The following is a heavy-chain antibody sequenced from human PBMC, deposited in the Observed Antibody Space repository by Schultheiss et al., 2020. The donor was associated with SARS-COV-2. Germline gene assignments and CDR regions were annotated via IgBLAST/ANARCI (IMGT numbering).Heavy chain of an antibody. V-gene: IGHV3-48*01. D-gene: IGHD6-25*01. CDR3: ARDGIAAVRGFDY. CDR2: ISSSSSTI. CDR1: GFMFSGYA. J-gene: IGHJ4*02. Sequence: GESLKISCAGSGFMFSGYAMTWVRQAPGKGLEWVSYISSSSSTIYYADSVKGRFTISRDNAKNSLYLQMNSLRAEDTAVYYCARDGIAAVRGFDYWGQGTLVTVSS.